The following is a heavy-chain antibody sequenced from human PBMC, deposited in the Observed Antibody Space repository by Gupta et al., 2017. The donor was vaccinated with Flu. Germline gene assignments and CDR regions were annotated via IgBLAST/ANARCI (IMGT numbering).Heavy chain of an antibody. Sequence: YSVNWVRQAPGQGLEWMGDIIPIFGKPNYAQKFQGRITIIADDSTNTAYLDVTGLTSDDTAVYYCVSGLRWRYFEYWGQGALVTVSS. J-gene: IGHJ4*02. CDR2: IIPIFGKP. CDR1: YS. CDR3: VSGLRWRYFEY. D-gene: IGHD4-17*01. V-gene: IGHV1-69*01.